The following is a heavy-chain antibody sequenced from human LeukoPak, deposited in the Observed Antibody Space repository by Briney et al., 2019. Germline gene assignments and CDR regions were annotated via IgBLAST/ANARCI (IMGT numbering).Heavy chain of an antibody. D-gene: IGHD3-22*01. Sequence: PSETLSLTCTVSSASISSSPYYWGWIRQSPGKGLEWIGSISYSGTTYYNPSLKSRVTISVDTSKNHFSLKLSSVTAADTAVYYCARVGYYDSSGYSNYYFDYWGQGTLVTVSS. CDR1: SASISSSPYY. CDR3: ARVGYYDSSGYSNYYFDY. V-gene: IGHV4-39*02. J-gene: IGHJ4*02. CDR2: ISYSGTT.